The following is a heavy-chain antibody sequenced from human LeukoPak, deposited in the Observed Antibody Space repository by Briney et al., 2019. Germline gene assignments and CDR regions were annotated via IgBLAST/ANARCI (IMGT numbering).Heavy chain of an antibody. V-gene: IGHV3-33*06. Sequence: PGRSLRLSCAASGFTFSSYGMHWVRQAPGKGLEWVAVIWYDGSNKYYADSVKGRFTISRDNSKNTLYLQMNSLRAEDTAVYYCAKKRTMIVVVNDAFDIWGQGTMVTVSS. CDR1: GFTFSSYG. D-gene: IGHD3-22*01. CDR3: AKKRTMIVVVNDAFDI. J-gene: IGHJ3*02. CDR2: IWYDGSNK.